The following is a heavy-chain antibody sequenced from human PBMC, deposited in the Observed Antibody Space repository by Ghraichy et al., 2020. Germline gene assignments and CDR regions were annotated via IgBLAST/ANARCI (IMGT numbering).Heavy chain of an antibody. D-gene: IGHD3-10*01. CDR3: ARETMVRGVTMGAFDI. V-gene: IGHV4-59*01. J-gene: IGHJ3*02. Sequence: SETLSLTCTVSGGSISSYYWSWIRQPPGKGLEWIGYIYYSGSTNYNPSLKSRVTISVDTSKNQFSLKLSSVTAADTAVYYCARETMVRGVTMGAFDIWGQGTMVTVSS. CDR1: GGSISSYY. CDR2: IYYSGST.